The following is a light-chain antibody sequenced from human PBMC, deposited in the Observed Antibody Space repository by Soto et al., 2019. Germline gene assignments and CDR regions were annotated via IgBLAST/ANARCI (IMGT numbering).Light chain of an antibody. Sequence: QSVLTQPPSASGTPGQRDFISCSGSSSNIGGTNYAYWYQQLPGPAPKLLMHSNNLRPSGVPERISGSKSGTSASLAISGLRSEDEAGYYCASWDDRLGAVIFGGGTKLTVL. CDR1: SSNIGGTNY. CDR3: ASWDDRLGAVI. CDR2: SNN. V-gene: IGLV1-47*02. J-gene: IGLJ2*01.